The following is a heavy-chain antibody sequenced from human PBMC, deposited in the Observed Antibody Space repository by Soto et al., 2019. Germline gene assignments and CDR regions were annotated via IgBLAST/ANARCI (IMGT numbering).Heavy chain of an antibody. J-gene: IGHJ4*02. V-gene: IGHV3-30*18. CDR3: AKDRNDYVWGTRGPDY. D-gene: IGHD3-16*01. CDR2: ISYDGSNK. CDR1: GFTFSSYG. Sequence: GGSLRLSCAASGFTFSSYGMHWVRQTPGKGLEWVAVISYDGSNKYYADSVKGRFTISRDNSKNTLYLQMNSLRAEDTAVYYCAKDRNDYVWGTRGPDYWGQGTLVTVSS.